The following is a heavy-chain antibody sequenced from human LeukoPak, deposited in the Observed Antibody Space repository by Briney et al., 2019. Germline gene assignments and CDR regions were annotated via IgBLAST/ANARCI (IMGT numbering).Heavy chain of an antibody. V-gene: IGHV3-15*01. D-gene: IGHD2-15*01. CDR1: GFTLSSYS. Sequence: GGSLRLSCAASGFTLSSYSMNWVRQAPGKGLEWVGRIKSKTDGGTTDYAAPVKGRFTISRDDSKNTLYLQMNSLKTEDTAVYYCTTIVVVAPRECWGQGTLVTVSS. CDR3: TTIVVVAPREC. CDR2: IKSKTDGGTT. J-gene: IGHJ4*02.